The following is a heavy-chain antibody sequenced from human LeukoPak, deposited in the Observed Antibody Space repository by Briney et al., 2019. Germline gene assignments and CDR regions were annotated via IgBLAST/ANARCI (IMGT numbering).Heavy chain of an antibody. CDR2: KKQDGSEK. CDR3: AREIYYDSSGYFD. Sequence: PGGSLRLSCAASGFTFSSYWMSWVRQAPGKGLEWVANKKQDGSEKYYVDSVKGRFTISRDNAKNSLYLQMNSLRAEDTAVYYCAREIYYDSSGYFDWGQGTLVTVYS. J-gene: IGHJ4*02. D-gene: IGHD3-22*01. CDR1: GFTFSSYW. V-gene: IGHV3-7*01.